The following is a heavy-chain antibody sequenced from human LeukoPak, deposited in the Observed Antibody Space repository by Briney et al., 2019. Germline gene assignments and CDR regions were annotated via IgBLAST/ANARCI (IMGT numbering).Heavy chain of an antibody. V-gene: IGHV1-18*01. D-gene: IGHD2-15*01. CDR1: GYTFTSSG. CDR3: AKDYSFSVDY. J-gene: IGHJ4*02. CDR2: INVNKGNT. Sequence: GASVKVSCKASGYTFTSSGITWVRQVPGQGLEWMGWINVNKGNTNYAQNFQDRVIMTTDTPTSTDYMELRSLRSDDTAVYYCAKDYSFSVDYWGQGTLATVSS.